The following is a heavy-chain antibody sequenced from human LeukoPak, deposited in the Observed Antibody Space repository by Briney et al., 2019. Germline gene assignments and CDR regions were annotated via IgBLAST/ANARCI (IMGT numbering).Heavy chain of an antibody. V-gene: IGHV4-59*01. CDR2: IHSSGTT. Sequence: SETLSLTCIVADGSISSYYWSWIRQPPGKGLEWMGCIHSSGTTNYSPSLKSRITMSLDTSKNQFSLRLRSVTAADTAMYYCARATYISSRASQLGYWGQGTLVTVSS. D-gene: IGHD6-13*01. CDR1: DGSISSYY. J-gene: IGHJ4*02. CDR3: ARATYISSRASQLGY.